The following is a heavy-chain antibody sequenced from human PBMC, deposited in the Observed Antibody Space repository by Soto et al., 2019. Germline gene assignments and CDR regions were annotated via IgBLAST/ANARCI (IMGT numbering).Heavy chain of an antibody. V-gene: IGHV3-30*18. Sequence: QVQLVESGGGVVQPGRSLRLSCAASGFTFSSYGMHWVRQAPGKGLEWVAVISYDGSNKYYADSVKGRFTISRDNSKNTLYLQMNSLRAEDTAVYYCAKVGSDGYSNSWYGGNFDYWGQEPWSPSPQ. J-gene: IGHJ4*01. CDR1: GFTFSSYG. CDR2: ISYDGSNK. D-gene: IGHD6-13*01. CDR3: AKVGSDGYSNSWYGGNFDY.